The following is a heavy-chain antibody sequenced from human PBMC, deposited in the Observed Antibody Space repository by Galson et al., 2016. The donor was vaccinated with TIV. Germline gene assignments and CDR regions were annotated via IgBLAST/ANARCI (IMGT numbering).Heavy chain of an antibody. Sequence: SVKVSCKASGYTFSDYYMHWVRQAPGQGLEWMGWINPNTGGTNYAQKFQGWVSMTRDTSINTAYMELSRLKPDDTAVYYCARDDGYTSGSDYWGQGTQVTVSS. CDR2: INPNTGGT. V-gene: IGHV1-2*04. J-gene: IGHJ4*02. CDR3: ARDDGYTSGSDY. CDR1: GYTFSDYY. D-gene: IGHD6-19*01.